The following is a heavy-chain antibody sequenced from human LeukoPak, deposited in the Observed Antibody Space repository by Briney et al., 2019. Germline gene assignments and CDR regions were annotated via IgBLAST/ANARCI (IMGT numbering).Heavy chain of an antibody. CDR1: GFTLSNFA. CDR3: AKETYYYDSSGYYLSNYFDY. J-gene: IGHJ4*02. Sequence: GGSLRLSCAASGFTLSNFAMTWVRQAPGKGLEWVSVISVSGGSTYYADSVKGRFTISRDNSKNTLYLQMNSLRAEDTAVYYCAKETYYYDSSGYYLSNYFDYWGQGTLVTVSS. V-gene: IGHV3-23*01. D-gene: IGHD3-22*01. CDR2: ISVSGGST.